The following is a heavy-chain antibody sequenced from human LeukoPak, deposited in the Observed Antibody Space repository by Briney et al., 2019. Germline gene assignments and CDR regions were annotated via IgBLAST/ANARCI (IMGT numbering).Heavy chain of an antibody. CDR2: ISDSGGIT. CDR1: GFTFRSYA. CDR3: AKKGVSVAGTGTYYFDC. J-gene: IGHJ4*02. V-gene: IGHV3-23*01. D-gene: IGHD6-19*01. Sequence: GGSLRLSCAASGFTFRSYAMSWVRQAPGKGLEWVSIISDSGGITYYADSVKGRFTISRDNSKNTLYLQMNSLRAEDTAVYYCAKKGVSVAGTGTYYFDCWGQGTLVTVSS.